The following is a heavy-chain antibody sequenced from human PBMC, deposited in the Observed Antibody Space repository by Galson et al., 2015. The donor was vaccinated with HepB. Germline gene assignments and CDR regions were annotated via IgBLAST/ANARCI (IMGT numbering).Heavy chain of an antibody. D-gene: IGHD1-26*01. V-gene: IGHV3-20*01. CDR3: ARVHGSLYSGSYHGALDI. CDR1: GFMFDDFG. J-gene: IGHJ3*02. CDR2: INWNGGST. Sequence: SLRLSCAASGFMFDDFGMTWVRQAPGKGLEWVSGINWNGGSTDYVDSVKGRFTISRDNANNSLYLEMNSLRAEDTALYHCARVHGSLYSGSYHGALDIWGQGTMVTVSS.